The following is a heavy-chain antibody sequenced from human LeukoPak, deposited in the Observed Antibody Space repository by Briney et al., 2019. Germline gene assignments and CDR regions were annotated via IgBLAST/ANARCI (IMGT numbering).Heavy chain of an antibody. CDR2: ISGSGGST. V-gene: IGHV3-23*01. CDR1: GFTFSSYA. J-gene: IGHJ4*02. Sequence: GGSLRLSCAASGFTFSSYAMSWVRQAPGKGLEWVSAISGSGGSTYYADSVKGRFTISRDNSKNTLYLQMNSLRAEDTAVYYCAKDLPGYSSYDYGDYFDYWGQGTLVTVSS. D-gene: IGHD5-12*01. CDR3: AKDLPGYSSYDYGDYFDY.